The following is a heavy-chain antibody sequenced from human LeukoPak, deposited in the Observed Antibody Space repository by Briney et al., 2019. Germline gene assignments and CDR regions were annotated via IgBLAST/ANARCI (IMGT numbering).Heavy chain of an antibody. J-gene: IGHJ5*01. CDR3: ARGRGRVVLITTSRRSFWFDS. CDR2: INQSGST. V-gene: IGHV4-34*01. D-gene: IGHD3-22*01. CDR1: GGSFSSYY. Sequence: PSETLSLTCAVYGGSFSSYYWSWIRQPPGNGLEWIGEINQSGSTNYKPSLKSRVTISVDTSQNQLSLKLSSVTAADTAVYYCARGRGRVVLITTSRRSFWFDSWGQGTLVTVSS.